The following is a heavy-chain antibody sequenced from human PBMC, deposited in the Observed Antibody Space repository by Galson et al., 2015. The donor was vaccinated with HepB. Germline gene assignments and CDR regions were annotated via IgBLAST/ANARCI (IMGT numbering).Heavy chain of an antibody. Sequence: SLRLSCAASGFTFSSYWMSWVRQAPGKGLEWVANINQDGSAKYYVDSVKGRFTISRDKAKNSLYLQMNSLRAEDTALYYCARGHDNGPYYQGYFEIWGQGTLVTVSS. J-gene: IGHJ4*02. V-gene: IGHV3-7*03. CDR2: INQDGSAK. D-gene: IGHD3-10*01. CDR1: GFTFSSYW. CDR3: ARGHDNGPYYQGYFEI.